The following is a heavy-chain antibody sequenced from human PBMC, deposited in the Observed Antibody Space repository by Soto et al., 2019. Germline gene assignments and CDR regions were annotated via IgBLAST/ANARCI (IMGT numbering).Heavy chain of an antibody. J-gene: IGHJ6*02. CDR2: IYPGDSDT. D-gene: IGHD4-4*01. V-gene: IGHV5-51*01. Sequence: XESLKVSWKCSGNSFTSYWIGWVLQMPGKGLEWMGIIYPGDSDTRYSPSFQGQVTISADKSISTAYLQWSSLKASDTAMYYCARRPNSHYGMDVWGQGTTVTVSS. CDR3: ARRPNSHYGMDV. CDR1: GNSFTSYW.